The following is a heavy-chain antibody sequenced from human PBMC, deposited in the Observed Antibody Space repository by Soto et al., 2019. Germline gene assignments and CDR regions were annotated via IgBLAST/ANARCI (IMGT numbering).Heavy chain of an antibody. CDR1: GVSMNSFY. CDR3: AGYYYGSGSYYLGSGLSYGMDV. J-gene: IGHJ6*02. D-gene: IGHD3-10*01. CDR2: IYYSGST. V-gene: IGHV4-59*01. Sequence: SETLSLTCTVSGVSMNSFYWSWIRQPPGKGLEWIGYIYYSGSTNYNTSLMGRATISLDTSKNQFSLKLSSVTAADTAVYYCAGYYYGSGSYYLGSGLSYGMDVWGQGTTVTVSS.